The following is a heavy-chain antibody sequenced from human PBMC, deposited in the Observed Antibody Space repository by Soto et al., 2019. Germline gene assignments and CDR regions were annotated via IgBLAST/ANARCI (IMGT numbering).Heavy chain of an antibody. CDR3: ARFPGYSSGWYVGDYFDY. Sequence: SETLSLTCTVSGASISSGGYYWSWIRQHPGKGLEWIGYIYYSGSTYYNPSLKSRVTISVDTSKNQFSLKLSSVTAADTAVYYCARFPGYSSGWYVGDYFDYWGQGTLVTVSS. J-gene: IGHJ4*02. D-gene: IGHD6-19*01. CDR2: IYYSGST. CDR1: GASISSGGYY. V-gene: IGHV4-31*03.